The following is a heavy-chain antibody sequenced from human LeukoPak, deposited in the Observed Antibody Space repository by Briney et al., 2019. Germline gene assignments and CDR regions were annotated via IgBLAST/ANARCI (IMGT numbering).Heavy chain of an antibody. D-gene: IGHD3-22*01. J-gene: IGHJ4*02. CDR3: ARINYDRSGTFDY. CDR2: IKQDGSEK. CDR1: GFTFSSYW. Sequence: GESLSLSCAASGFTFSSYWMTWVRQAPGKGLEWVANIKQDGSEKYYVDSVKGRFTISRDNAKNSLFLQMNSLRAEDTAVYYCARINYDRSGTFDYWGQGTLGTVSS. V-gene: IGHV3-7*01.